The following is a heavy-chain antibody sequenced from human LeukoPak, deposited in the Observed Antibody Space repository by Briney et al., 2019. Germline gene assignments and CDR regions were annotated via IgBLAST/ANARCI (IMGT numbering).Heavy chain of an antibody. Sequence: PGGSLRLSCAASGFTFSSYWMSWVRQAPGKGLEWVANIKQDGSEKYYVDSVKGRFTISRDNAKNSLYLQMNSLRAEDTAVYYCAREGPRVYYDILTGHFDYWGQGTLVTVSS. CDR2: IKQDGSEK. CDR1: GFTFSSYW. J-gene: IGHJ4*02. V-gene: IGHV3-7*01. D-gene: IGHD3-9*01. CDR3: AREGPRVYYDILTGHFDY.